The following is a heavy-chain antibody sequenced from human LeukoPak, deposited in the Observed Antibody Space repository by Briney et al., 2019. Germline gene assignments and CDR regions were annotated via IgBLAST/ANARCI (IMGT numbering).Heavy chain of an antibody. CDR2: IISTSTYI. CDR3: AREISSGSYSEAFDI. J-gene: IGHJ3*02. V-gene: IGHV3-21*01. D-gene: IGHD1-26*01. CDR1: GFTFSSYS. Sequence: GGSLRLSCAASGFTFSSYSMNWVRQAPGKGLEWVSSIISTSTYIYYADSVGGRFTISRDNAKNSLYLQMDSLRAEDTAVYYCAREISSGSYSEAFDIWGQGTMVTVSS.